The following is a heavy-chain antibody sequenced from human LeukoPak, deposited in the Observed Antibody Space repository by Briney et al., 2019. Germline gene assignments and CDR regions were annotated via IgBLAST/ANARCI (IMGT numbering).Heavy chain of an antibody. CDR1: GCTFSSYA. V-gene: IGHV3-23*01. CDR2: SSSSEGST. Sequence: PGGTLRLTCEASGCTFSSYAKRWVGHAPREELVEFAGSSSSEGSTYYSDSVKGRVTISRDNSKNTLYLQLNSLRAEYTAVYYCAKVPMIVVVIGYFYYWGQGTLVTVSP. CDR3: AKVPMIVVVIGYFYY. D-gene: IGHD3-22*01. J-gene: IGHJ4*02.